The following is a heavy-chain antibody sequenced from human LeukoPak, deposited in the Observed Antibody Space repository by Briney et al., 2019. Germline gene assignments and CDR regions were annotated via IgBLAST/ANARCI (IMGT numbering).Heavy chain of an antibody. CDR3: ASLHLSGYDDYGMDV. V-gene: IGHV1-8*01. J-gene: IGHJ6*02. CDR1: GYTFTSYD. Sequence: ASVTVSCKASGYTFTSYDINWVRQATGQGLEWMGWMNPNSGNTGYAQKFQGRVTMTRNTSISTAYMELSSLRSEDTAVYYCASLHLSGYDDYGMDVWGQGTTVTVSS. CDR2: MNPNSGNT. D-gene: IGHD5-12*01.